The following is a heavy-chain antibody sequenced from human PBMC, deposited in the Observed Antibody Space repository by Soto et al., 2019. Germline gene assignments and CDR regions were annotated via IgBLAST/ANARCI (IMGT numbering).Heavy chain of an antibody. CDR3: ARDRPSSLDSSGYRIDY. J-gene: IGHJ4*02. Sequence: APVEVCCKASGYSFTSYGISWVRQAPGQGLEWMGWISAYNGNTNYAQKLQGRVTMTTDTSTSTAYMELRSLRSDDTAVYYCARDRPSSLDSSGYRIDYWGQGTLVTVSS. CDR2: ISAYNGNT. CDR1: GYSFTSYG. D-gene: IGHD3-22*01. V-gene: IGHV1-18*01.